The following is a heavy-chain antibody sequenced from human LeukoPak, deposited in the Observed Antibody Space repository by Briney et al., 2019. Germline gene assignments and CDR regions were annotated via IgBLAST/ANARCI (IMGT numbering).Heavy chain of an antibody. D-gene: IGHD3-3*01. CDR2: ISYDGSNK. J-gene: IGHJ6*02. CDR1: GFTFSSYA. V-gene: IGHV3-30-3*01. CDR3: ASPTRKPDGRSLLRFLEWLRNYYYGMDV. Sequence: GRSLRLSCAASGFTFSSYAMHWVRQAPGKGLEWVAVISYDGSNKYYADSVKGRFTISRDNSKNTLYLQMNSLRAEDTAVYYCASPTRKPDGRSLLRFLEWLRNYYYGMDVWGQGTTVTVSS.